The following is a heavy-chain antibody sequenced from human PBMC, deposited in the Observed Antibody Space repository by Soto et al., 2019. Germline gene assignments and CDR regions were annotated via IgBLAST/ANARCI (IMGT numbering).Heavy chain of an antibody. CDR1: GGSISSSSYY. CDR3: ARVTYHYARGTYRPRWFDP. Sequence: PSETLSLTCTVSGGSISSSSYYWGWIRQPPGRGLEWIGSIYYSGSTYYNPSLKSRVTISVDTSKNQFSLNLRSVTAADTAVYYCARVTYHYARGTYRPRWFDPWGQGTMVAVSS. J-gene: IGHJ5*02. V-gene: IGHV4-39*01. CDR2: IYYSGST. D-gene: IGHD3-16*02.